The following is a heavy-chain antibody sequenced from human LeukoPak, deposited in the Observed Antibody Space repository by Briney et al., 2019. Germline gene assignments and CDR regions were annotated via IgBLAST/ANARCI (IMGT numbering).Heavy chain of an antibody. Sequence: TASETLSLTCTVSGGSISSSSYYWGWIRQPPGKGLEWIGSIYYSGSTYYNPSLKSRVTISVDTSKNQFSLKLSSVTAADTAVYYCARAVGLTYCGGDCAWFDPWGQGTLVTVSS. V-gene: IGHV4-39*07. CDR3: ARAVGLTYCGGDCAWFDP. D-gene: IGHD2-21*02. CDR1: GGSISSSSYY. J-gene: IGHJ5*02. CDR2: IYYSGST.